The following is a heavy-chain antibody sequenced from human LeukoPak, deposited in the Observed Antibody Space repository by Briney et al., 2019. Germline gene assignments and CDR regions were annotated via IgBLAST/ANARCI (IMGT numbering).Heavy chain of an antibody. Sequence: SETLSLTCTVSGGSISSRSYYWGWIRQPPGKGLEWIGSIYHSGSTYYNPSLKSRVTISVDTSKNQFSLKLSSVTAADTAVYYCARFAIVVVPADRSYYMDVWGKGTTVTVSS. CDR2: IYHSGST. J-gene: IGHJ6*03. D-gene: IGHD2-2*01. V-gene: IGHV4-39*07. CDR1: GGSISSRSYY. CDR3: ARFAIVVVPADRSYYMDV.